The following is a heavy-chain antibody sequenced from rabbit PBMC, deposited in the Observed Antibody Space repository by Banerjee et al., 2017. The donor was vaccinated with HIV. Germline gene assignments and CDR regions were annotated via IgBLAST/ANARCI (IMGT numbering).Heavy chain of an antibody. CDR1: GFDFSGSYW. Sequence: QSLEESGGDLVKPGGSLTLTCTASGFDFSGSYWICWVRQAPGKGLEWIACIDGGSSGSTYYASWAKGRFTISKTSSTTVTLQMTSLTAADTATYFCASTYDDYGDYAYYFNLWGQGTLVTVS. CDR3: ASTYDDYGDYAYYFNL. J-gene: IGHJ4*01. CDR2: IDGGSSGST. D-gene: IGHD2-1*01. V-gene: IGHV1S40*01.